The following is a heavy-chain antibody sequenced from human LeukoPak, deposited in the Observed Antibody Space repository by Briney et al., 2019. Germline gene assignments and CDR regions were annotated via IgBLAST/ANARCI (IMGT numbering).Heavy chain of an antibody. Sequence: PGGSLRLSCAASGFTFSSYNMNWVRQAPGKGLEWVSYISDSSTTIYYADSVKGRFTISRDNAKNSLYLQMNSLRAEDTAVYYCARRTRLMITFGIYPENYYYMDVWGKGTTVTVSS. CDR1: GFTFSSYN. V-gene: IGHV3-48*04. CDR3: ARRTRLMITFGIYPENYYYMDV. J-gene: IGHJ6*03. D-gene: IGHD3-16*01. CDR2: ISDSSTTI.